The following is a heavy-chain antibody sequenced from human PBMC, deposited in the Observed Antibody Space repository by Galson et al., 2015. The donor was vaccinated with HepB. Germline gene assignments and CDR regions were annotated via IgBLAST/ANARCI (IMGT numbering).Heavy chain of an antibody. D-gene: IGHD2-2*01. Sequence: SVKVSCKASGYTFTSYGISWVRQAPGQGLEWMGWISAYNGNTNYAQKLQGRVTMTTDTSTCTAYMELRSLRSDDTAVYYCASDTYTSWLRYYYGMDVWDQGTPVTVSS. J-gene: IGHJ6*02. V-gene: IGHV1-18*04. CDR1: GYTFTSYG. CDR2: ISAYNGNT. CDR3: ASDTYTSWLRYYYGMDV.